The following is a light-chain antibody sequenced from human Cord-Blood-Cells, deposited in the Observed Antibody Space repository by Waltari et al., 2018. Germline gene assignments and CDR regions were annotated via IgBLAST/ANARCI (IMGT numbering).Light chain of an antibody. CDR1: QSVSSSY. V-gene: IGKV3-20*01. Sequence: EIVLTQSPGTLSLSPGERATLSCRASQSVSSSYLAWYQQKPGLALRLLIYGASSRATGIPDRFSGSGAGTDFTLTISRLEPEDFAVYYCQQYGSSRTFGQGTKVEIK. J-gene: IGKJ1*01. CDR3: QQYGSSRT. CDR2: GAS.